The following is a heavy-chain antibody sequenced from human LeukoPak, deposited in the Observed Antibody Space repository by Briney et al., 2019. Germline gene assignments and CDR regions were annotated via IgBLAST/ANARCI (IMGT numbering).Heavy chain of an antibody. J-gene: IGHJ3*02. D-gene: IGHD2-2*01. CDR1: GFTFSSYS. CDR2: ISSSSSYI. V-gene: IGHV3-21*01. Sequence: GGSLRLSCAASGFTFSSYSMNWVRQAPRKGLEWVSSISSSSSYIYYADSVKGRFTISRDNAKNSLYLQMNSLRAEDTAVYYCARSGYCSSTSCHDAFDIWGQGTMVTVSS. CDR3: ARSGYCSSTSCHDAFDI.